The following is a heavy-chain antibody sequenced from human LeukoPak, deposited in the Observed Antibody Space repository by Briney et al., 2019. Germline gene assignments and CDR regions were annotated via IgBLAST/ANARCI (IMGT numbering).Heavy chain of an antibody. CDR3: ARGFGYDFADY. V-gene: IGHV4-30-4*01. J-gene: IGHJ4*02. Sequence: PSETLSLTCSVSGGSISSGDHYWTWIRQPPGGGLEWMGFITLYSDTTSYNPSLKSRLMISIDTSKNQFSLPLTSVTAADTAVYFCARGFGYDFADYWGQGILVTVSS. CDR1: GGSISSGDHY. CDR2: ITLYSDTT. D-gene: IGHD2-2*01.